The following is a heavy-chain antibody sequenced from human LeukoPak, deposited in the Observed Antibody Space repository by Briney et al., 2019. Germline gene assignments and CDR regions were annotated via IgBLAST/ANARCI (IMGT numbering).Heavy chain of an antibody. D-gene: IGHD6-6*01. J-gene: IGHJ4*02. Sequence: GGSLRLSCAASGFTFSSYGMHWVRQAPGKGLEWVAVISYDGSNKYYADSVKGRFTISRDTSKNTLYLQMNSLRAEDTAVCYCAKAGGYSSSSHYFDYWGQGTLVTVSS. CDR1: GFTFSSYG. CDR2: ISYDGSNK. V-gene: IGHV3-30*18. CDR3: AKAGGYSSSSHYFDY.